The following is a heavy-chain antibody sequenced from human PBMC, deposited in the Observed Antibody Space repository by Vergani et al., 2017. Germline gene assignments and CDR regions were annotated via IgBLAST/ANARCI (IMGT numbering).Heavy chain of an antibody. CDR1: GFTFDDYA. CDR3: AKDMQGCSGGGCYSYYYGMDV. Sequence: EVQLVESGGVVVQPGGSLRLSCAASGFTFDDYAMHWVRHAPGKGLEWVSLISWDGGSTYYADSVKGRFTISRDNSKNSLYLKMNSLRAEDTALYYCAKDMQGCSGGGCYSYYYGMDVGDQGTTVTVSS. CDR2: ISWDGGST. D-gene: IGHD2-15*01. J-gene: IGHJ6*02. V-gene: IGHV3-43D*03.